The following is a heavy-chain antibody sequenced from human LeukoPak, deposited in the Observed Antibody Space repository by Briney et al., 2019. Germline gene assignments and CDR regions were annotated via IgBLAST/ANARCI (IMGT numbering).Heavy chain of an antibody. V-gene: IGHV3-48*04. J-gene: IGHJ4*02. Sequence: GGSLRLSCAASGFTFSSYSMNWVRQAPGKGLEWVSYISSSSTIYYADSVKGRFTISRDNAKNSLYLQMNSLRAEDTAVYYCARDSVGATMVDYWGQGTLVTVSS. D-gene: IGHD1-26*01. CDR3: ARDSVGATMVDY. CDR2: ISSSSTI. CDR1: GFTFSSYS.